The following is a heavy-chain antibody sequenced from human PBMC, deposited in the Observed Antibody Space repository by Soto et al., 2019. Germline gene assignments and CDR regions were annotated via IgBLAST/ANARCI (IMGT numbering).Heavy chain of an antibody. CDR1: GGSFSGYY. Sequence: SETLSLTCGVYGGSFSGYYWSWIRQPPGKGLEWIGEINHSGSTNYNPSLKSRVTISVDTSKNQFSLKLSSVTDADTAVYYCARGLLTTVTAFTKRGRRLSWFHPWGQGNLVTVSS. D-gene: IGHD4-4*01. V-gene: IGHV4-34*01. CDR2: INHSGST. CDR3: ARGLLTTVTAFTKRGRRLSWFHP. J-gene: IGHJ5*02.